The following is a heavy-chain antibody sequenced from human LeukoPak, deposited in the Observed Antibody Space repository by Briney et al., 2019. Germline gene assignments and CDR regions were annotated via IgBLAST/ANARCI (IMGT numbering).Heavy chain of an antibody. V-gene: IGHV4-38-2*01. CDR2: IYHSGST. CDR1: GYSISSGYY. J-gene: IGHJ4*02. D-gene: IGHD2-15*01. CDR3: AGGRGPGYFDY. Sequence: SETLSLTCAVSGYSISSGYYWGWIRQPPGKGLGWIGSIYHSGSTYYNPSLKSRVTISVDTSKNQFSLKLSSVTAADTAVYYCAGGRGPGYFDYWGQGTLVTVSS.